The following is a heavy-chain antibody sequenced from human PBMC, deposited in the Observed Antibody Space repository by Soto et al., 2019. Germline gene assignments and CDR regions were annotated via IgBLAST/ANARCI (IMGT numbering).Heavy chain of an antibody. CDR1: GDSISSYY. V-gene: IGHV4-59*12. CDR2: ISFTGST. J-gene: IGHJ5*02. CDR3: ASVGELPVWFDP. Sequence: QVQLQESGPGLVRPSETLSLTCTVSGDSISSYYWSWIRQPPGKGLEWIGYISFTGSTIYNPSLESRTTNSLDTSKNQVSLKLKSVTAADTAVYFCASVGELPVWFDPWGRGTLVTVSS. D-gene: IGHD3-10*01.